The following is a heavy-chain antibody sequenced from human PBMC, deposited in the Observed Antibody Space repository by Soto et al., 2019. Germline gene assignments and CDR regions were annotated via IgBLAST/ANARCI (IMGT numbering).Heavy chain of an antibody. CDR3: ARHANWNYFDY. Sequence: SETLSLTCTVSGGSISSYYWSWIRQPPGKGLEWIGYIYYSGSTNYNPSLKSRVTISVDTSKNQFSLKLSSVTAADTAVYYCARHANWNYFDYWGQGTLVTVSS. CDR1: GGSISSYY. V-gene: IGHV4-59*08. J-gene: IGHJ4*02. D-gene: IGHD1-20*01. CDR2: IYYSGST.